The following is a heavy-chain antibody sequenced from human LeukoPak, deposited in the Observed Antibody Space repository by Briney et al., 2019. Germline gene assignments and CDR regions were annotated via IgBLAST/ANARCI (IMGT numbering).Heavy chain of an antibody. CDR1: GYTFTSYD. CDR2: INPNSDGT. V-gene: IGHV1-2*02. CDR3: ARSPHGVDY. J-gene: IGHJ4*02. D-gene: IGHD3-10*01. Sequence: SVKVSCKASGYTFTSYDINWVRQAPGQGLEWMGWINPNSDGTNYAQKFQGRVTMTRDTSISTTYMELSRLRSDDTAVYYCARSPHGVDYWGQGTLVTVSS.